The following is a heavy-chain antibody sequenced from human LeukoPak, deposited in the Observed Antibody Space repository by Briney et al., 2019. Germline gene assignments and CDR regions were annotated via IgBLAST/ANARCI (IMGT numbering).Heavy chain of an antibody. CDR1: GGSISSYY. V-gene: IGHV4-59*01. CDR3: ARVGDYGDYYYYGMDV. D-gene: IGHD4-17*01. J-gene: IGHJ6*02. Sequence: PSETLSLTCTVSGGSISSYYWSWIRQPPGKGLEWIGYIYYSGSTNYNPSLESRVTISVDTSKNQFSLKLSSVTAADTAVYYCARVGDYGDYYYYGMDVWGQGTTVTVSS. CDR2: IYYSGST.